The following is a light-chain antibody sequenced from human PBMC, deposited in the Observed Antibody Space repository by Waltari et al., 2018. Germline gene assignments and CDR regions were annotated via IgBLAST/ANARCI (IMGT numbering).Light chain of an antibody. J-gene: IGLJ1*01. Sequence: QSALTPPASVSGSPGQSITISCPAPRREVDILYLVFWYQRHPGVNPKLLIYEITKRASGLSNRFSGSKSGHTVSLTISGLQAEDEADYFCCTFAGYGIYVFGTGTQVSVL. CDR1: RREVDILYL. CDR2: EIT. V-gene: IGLV2-23*02. CDR3: CTFAGYGIYV.